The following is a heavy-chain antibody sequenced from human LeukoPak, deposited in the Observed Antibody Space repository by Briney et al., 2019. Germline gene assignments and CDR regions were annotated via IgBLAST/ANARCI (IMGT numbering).Heavy chain of an antibody. V-gene: IGHV4-61*01. D-gene: IGHD1-26*01. J-gene: IGHJ6*02. CDR3: ARGGVYYYYGMDV. CDR1: GGSVSSGSYY. CDR2: IYYSGST. Sequence: SETLSLTCTVSGGSVSSGSYYWSWIRQPPGTGLEWIGYIYYSGSTNYNPSPKSRVTISVDTSKNQFSLKLSSVTAADTAVYYCARGGVYYYYGMDVWGQGTTVTVSS.